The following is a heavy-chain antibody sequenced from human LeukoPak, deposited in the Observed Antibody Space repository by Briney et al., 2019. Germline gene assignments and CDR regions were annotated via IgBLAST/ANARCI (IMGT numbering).Heavy chain of an antibody. CDR2: ISGSGGST. Sequence: GGSLRLSYAASGFTFSSYAMSWVRQAPGKGLEWVSAISGSGGSTYYADSVKGRFTISRDNSKNTLYLQMNSLRAEDTAVYYCAKDQWGYNWFDPWGQGTLVTVSS. V-gene: IGHV3-23*01. CDR1: GFTFSSYA. CDR3: AKDQWGYNWFDP. D-gene: IGHD3-16*01. J-gene: IGHJ5*02.